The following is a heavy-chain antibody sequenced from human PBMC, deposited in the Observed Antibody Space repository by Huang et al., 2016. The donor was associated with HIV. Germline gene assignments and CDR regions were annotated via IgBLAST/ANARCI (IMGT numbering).Heavy chain of an antibody. Sequence: EVQLVQSEAEVKKPGESLKISCRGSGYSFTNYWIGWVRQRPGEGLEWLGVIAPDDSDTRYSPSFQGQVTFAADKATRTAYLQWSSLQASDTAIYYCARSEVLVTAVPFDHWGQGTLVTVSS. CDR3: ARSEVLVTAVPFDH. CDR1: GYSFTNYW. V-gene: IGHV5-51*03. D-gene: IGHD2-21*02. CDR2: IAPDDSDT. J-gene: IGHJ4*02.